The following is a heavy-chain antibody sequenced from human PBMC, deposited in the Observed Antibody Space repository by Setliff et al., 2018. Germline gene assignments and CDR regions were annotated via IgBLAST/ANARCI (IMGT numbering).Heavy chain of an antibody. V-gene: IGHV2-5*01. CDR3: AHRQLGSAAAGASFDY. CDR2: MFWNGGE. CDR1: GVSLSASGVG. D-gene: IGHD6-13*01. Sequence: SGPTLVNPTETLTLTCSLSGVSLSASGVGVGWIRQPPGKALEWLALMFWNGGERYNPSLSSRLSIAKDTSRNEVVLTLINLDPLDTATYYCAHRQLGSAAAGASFDYWGQGTLVTSPQ. J-gene: IGHJ4*02.